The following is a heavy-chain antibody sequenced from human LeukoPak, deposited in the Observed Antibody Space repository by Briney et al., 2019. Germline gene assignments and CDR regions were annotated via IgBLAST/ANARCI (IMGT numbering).Heavy chain of an antibody. J-gene: IGHJ4*02. CDR3: ARGEMATTYFDY. D-gene: IGHD5-24*01. CDR2: IIPIFGTA. V-gene: IGHV1-69*05. CDR1: GYTFTSYG. Sequence: ASVKVSCKASGYTFTSYGISWVRQAPGQGLEWMGGIIPIFGTANYAQKFQGRVTITTDESTSTAYMELSSLRSEDTAVYYCARGEMATTYFDYWGQGTLVTVSS.